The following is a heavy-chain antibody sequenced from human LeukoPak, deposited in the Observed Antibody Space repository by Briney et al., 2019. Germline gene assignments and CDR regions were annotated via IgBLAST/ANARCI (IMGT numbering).Heavy chain of an antibody. CDR2: INPNSGGT. CDR1: GYTFTGYY. D-gene: IGHD1-26*01. CDR3: ARVHNSGSPFDY. V-gene: IGHV1-2*06. Sequence: ASVKVSCKASGYTFTGYYMHWVRQAPGQGLEWMGRINPNSGGTNYAQRFQGRVTMTRDTSISTAYMELSRLRSDDPAVYYCARVHNSGSPFDYWGQGTLVTVSS. J-gene: IGHJ4*02.